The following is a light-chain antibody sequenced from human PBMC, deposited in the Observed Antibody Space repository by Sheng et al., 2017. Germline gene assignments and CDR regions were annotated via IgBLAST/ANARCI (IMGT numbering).Light chain of an antibody. CDR1: QHLNNF. CDR2: DAS. CDR3: QHYYNTPFT. J-gene: IGKJ4*01. V-gene: IGKV1-NL1*01. Sequence: DIQMTQSQSSLSASVGDRVTIACRASQHLNNFLAWYQQKPGKAPKLLVYDASSLQSGVPSRFRGGGSGTDYTLTITSLQPEDFATYYCQHYYNTPFTFGGGTKVEIK.